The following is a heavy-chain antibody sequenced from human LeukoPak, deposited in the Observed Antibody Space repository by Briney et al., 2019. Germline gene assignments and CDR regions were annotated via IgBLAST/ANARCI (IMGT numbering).Heavy chain of an antibody. CDR1: GSIPLNSYS. J-gene: IGHJ4*02. V-gene: IGHV3-23*01. CDR3: AKMQGYFDY. Sequence: GGSLRLSCAASGSIPLNSYSMSWVRQAPGKGLEWVSAITSSGETTYYADSVKGRFTISRDNPKNMVYLQMNSLRAEDAATYYCAKMQGYFDYWGQGSLVTVSS. CDR2: ITSSGETT.